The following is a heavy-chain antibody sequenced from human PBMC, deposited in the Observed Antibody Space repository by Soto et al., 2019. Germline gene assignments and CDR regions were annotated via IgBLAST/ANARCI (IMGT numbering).Heavy chain of an antibody. CDR1: GFTFSDSA. J-gene: IGHJ6*03. CDR2: IRNKPNTDAT. D-gene: IGHD2-15*01. Sequence: EVQLVESGGGLVQPGGSLKLSCAASGFTFSDSAMHWVRQASGKGLEWVGRIRNKPNTDATAYAASVKGRFTISRDDSKNTAYLQMNSLKTEDTAVYYCTRHVDCSGGSCYSGYYYYMDVWGKGTTVTVSS. V-gene: IGHV3-73*01. CDR3: TRHVDCSGGSCYSGYYYYMDV.